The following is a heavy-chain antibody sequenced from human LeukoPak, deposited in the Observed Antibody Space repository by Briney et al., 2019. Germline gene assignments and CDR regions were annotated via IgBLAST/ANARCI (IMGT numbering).Heavy chain of an antibody. Sequence: GGSLRLSCAASGFTFSSYGMHWVRQAPGKGLEWVAVISYDGSNKYYADSVKGRFTISRDNSKNTLYLQMNSLRAEDTAVYYCAKDLRYYDSSGFDYWGQGTLVTVSS. J-gene: IGHJ4*02. CDR2: ISYDGSNK. D-gene: IGHD3-22*01. CDR3: AKDLRYYDSSGFDY. CDR1: GFTFSSYG. V-gene: IGHV3-30*18.